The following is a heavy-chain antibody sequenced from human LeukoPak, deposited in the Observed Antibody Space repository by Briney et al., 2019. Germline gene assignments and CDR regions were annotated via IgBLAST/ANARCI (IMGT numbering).Heavy chain of an antibody. V-gene: IGHV3-23*01. J-gene: IGHJ4*02. Sequence: GGSLRLSCAASGFIFSNYAMSWVRQAPGKGLEWVSVISGSGGSTYYADSVKGRFTISRDNSKNTLYLQMNSLRAEDTAVYYCAKDLYYYDSSGYPVYWGQGTLVTVSS. D-gene: IGHD3-22*01. CDR2: ISGSGGST. CDR3: AKDLYYYDSSGYPVY. CDR1: GFIFSNYA.